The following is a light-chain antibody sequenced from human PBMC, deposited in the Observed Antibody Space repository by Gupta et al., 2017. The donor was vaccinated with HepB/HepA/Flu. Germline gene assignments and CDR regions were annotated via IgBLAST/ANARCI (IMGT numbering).Light chain of an antibody. Sequence: VMTQSPLFLPVTPGEPASISCRSSQSLLYSNGYNYLDWYLQKPGQSPQLLIFLGSSRASGVPDRFSGSGSGTDFTLKISRVEAEDVGVYYCMQALQTPLTFGGGTRVEIK. CDR2: LGS. CDR1: QSLLYSNGYNY. J-gene: IGKJ4*01. V-gene: IGKV2-28*01. CDR3: MQALQTPLT.